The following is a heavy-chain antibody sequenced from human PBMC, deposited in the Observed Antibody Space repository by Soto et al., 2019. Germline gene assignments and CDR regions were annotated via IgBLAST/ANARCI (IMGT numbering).Heavy chain of an antibody. CDR1: GFTFSSYW. J-gene: IGHJ6*02. V-gene: IGHV3-7*05. CDR2: IKQDGREK. D-gene: IGHD3-3*01. Sequence: EVQLVESGGGLVQPGGSLRRSCAASGFTFSSYWMSWVRQAPGKGLEWVANIKQDGREKYYVDSVKGRFTISRANAKNSLYRQMNSLGADDTAVYYWARVYAFWSCYLTDYGMAVWGQGTTDTVSS. CDR3: ARVYAFWSCYLTDYGMAV.